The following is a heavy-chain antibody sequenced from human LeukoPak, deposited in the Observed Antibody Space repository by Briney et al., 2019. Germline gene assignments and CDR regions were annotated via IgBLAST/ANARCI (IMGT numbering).Heavy chain of an antibody. CDR3: AKDQQRYCSSTFDY. CDR1: GFIFDDYA. CDR2: ISWNSGNI. V-gene: IGHV3-9*03. Sequence: GGSLRLSCAASGFIFDDYAMHWVRQAPGKGLEWVSGISWNSGNIGYADSVKGRFTISRDNARNSLYLQMNSLRAEDMAFYYCAKDQQRYCSSTFDYWGQGTLVTVSS. D-gene: IGHD6-6*01. J-gene: IGHJ4*02.